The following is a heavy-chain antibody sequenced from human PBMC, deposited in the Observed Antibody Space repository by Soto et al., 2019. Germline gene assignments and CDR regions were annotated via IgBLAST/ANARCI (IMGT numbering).Heavy chain of an antibody. CDR1: GYSFTSYW. J-gene: IGHJ6*02. Sequence: PGESLKISCKDSGYSFTSYWISWVRQMPGKGLEWMGRIDPSDSYTNYSPSFQGHVTISADKSISTAYLQWSSLKASDTAMYYCASIPPSIAVAGKFYYGMDVWGQGTTVTVSS. CDR2: IDPSDSYT. V-gene: IGHV5-10-1*01. CDR3: ASIPPSIAVAGKFYYGMDV. D-gene: IGHD6-19*01.